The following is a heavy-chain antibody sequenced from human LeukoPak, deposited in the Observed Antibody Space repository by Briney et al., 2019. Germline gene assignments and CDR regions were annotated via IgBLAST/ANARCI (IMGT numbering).Heavy chain of an antibody. CDR1: GYTFTSYY. CDR2: INPSGGST. D-gene: IGHD3-16*02. V-gene: IGHV1-46*01. J-gene: IGHJ4*02. CDR3: ARDLSGGELSLDFDY. Sequence: GASVKVPCKASGYTFTSYYMHWVRQAPGPGLEWMGIINPSGGSTSYAQKFQGRVTMTRDTSTSTVYMELSSLRSEDTAVYYCARDLSGGELSLDFDYWGQGTLVTVSS.